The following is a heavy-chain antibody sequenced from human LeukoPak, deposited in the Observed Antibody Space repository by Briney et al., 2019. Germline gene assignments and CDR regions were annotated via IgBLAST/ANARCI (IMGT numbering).Heavy chain of an antibody. CDR3: ARAPGPASMDV. Sequence: GGSLRLSCAASGFTFSSYSMNWVRQAPGKGLEWVSSISSSSSYIYYADSVKGRFTISRDKAKNSLYLQTTSLRAEDTAVYYCARAPGPASMDVWGKGTTVTVSS. V-gene: IGHV3-21*01. CDR2: ISSSSSYI. CDR1: GFTFSSYS. D-gene: IGHD3-10*01. J-gene: IGHJ6*03.